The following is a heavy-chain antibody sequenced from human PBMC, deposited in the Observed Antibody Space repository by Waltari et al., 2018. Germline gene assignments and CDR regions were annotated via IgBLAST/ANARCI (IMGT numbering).Heavy chain of an antibody. J-gene: IGHJ4*02. Sequence: QVQLQQWGAGLLKPSETLSLTCAVYGGSFSGYYWSWIRQPPGKGLEWIGEINNRGSTNYNPSLKRRVTISDDTSKNQFSLKLCSVTAEDTAVYYCAGPYGGRDFDYWGQGTLVTVSS. CDR1: GGSFSGYY. D-gene: IGHD2-15*01. V-gene: IGHV4-34*01. CDR2: INNRGST. CDR3: AGPYGGRDFDY.